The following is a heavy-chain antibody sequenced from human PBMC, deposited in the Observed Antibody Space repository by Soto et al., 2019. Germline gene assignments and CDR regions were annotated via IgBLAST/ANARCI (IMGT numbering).Heavy chain of an antibody. J-gene: IGHJ6*02. V-gene: IGHV2-26*01. CDR2: IFSNDEK. CDR3: ARMSYDFWSGFYYYYGMDV. CDR1: GFSPSNARMG. D-gene: IGHD3-3*01. Sequence: SGPTLVNPTETLTLTCTVSGFSPSNARMGVSWIRQPPGKALEWLAHIFSNDEKSYSTSLKSRLTISKDTSKSQVVLTMTNMDPVDTATYYCARMSYDFWSGFYYYYGMDVWGQGTTVTVSS.